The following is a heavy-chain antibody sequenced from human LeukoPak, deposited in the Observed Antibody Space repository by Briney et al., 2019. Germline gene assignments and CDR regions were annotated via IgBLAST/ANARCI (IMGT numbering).Heavy chain of an antibody. D-gene: IGHD2-15*01. V-gene: IGHV3-30-3*01. CDR2: ISYDGSNK. Sequence: GGSLRLSCAASGFTFSSYAMHWVRQAPGKGLEWVAVISYDGSNKYYADSVKGRFTISRDNSKNTLYLQMNSLRAEDTAVYYCARELGIVVTLVGYWGQGTLVTVSS. CDR1: GFTFSSYA. CDR3: ARELGIVVTLVGY. J-gene: IGHJ4*02.